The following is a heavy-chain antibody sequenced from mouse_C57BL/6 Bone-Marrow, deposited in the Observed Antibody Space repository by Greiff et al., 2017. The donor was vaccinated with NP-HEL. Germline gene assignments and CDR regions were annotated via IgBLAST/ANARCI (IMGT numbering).Heavy chain of an antibody. CDR1: GYAFTNYL. J-gene: IGHJ3*01. CDR2: INPGSGGT. D-gene: IGHD1-1*01. V-gene: IGHV1-54*01. CDR3: GRRDYYGSRAD. Sequence: VQLQQSGAELVRPGTSVKVSCKASGYAFTNYLIEWVKQRPGQGLAWIGVINPGSGGTNYNEKFKGKATLTADKSSSTAYMQLSSLTSEDSAVYFCGRRDYYGSRADWGKGTLVTVSA.